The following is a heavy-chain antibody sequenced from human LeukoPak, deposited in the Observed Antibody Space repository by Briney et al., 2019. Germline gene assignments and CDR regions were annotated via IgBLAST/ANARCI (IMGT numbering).Heavy chain of an antibody. CDR3: TKDSQGSYDGFWYGTYGMDV. V-gene: IGHV3-23*05. CDR2: ISDYP. CDR1: GFSFNTFA. Sequence: GGSLRLSCVASGFSFNTFALTWVRQAPGKGLEWVSTISDYPHYADSVRGRFTISRDNSRKTVFLQMNSLTLEDAATYYCTKDSQGSYDGFWYGTYGMDVWGQGTTVTVSS. D-gene: IGHD3-16*01. J-gene: IGHJ6*02.